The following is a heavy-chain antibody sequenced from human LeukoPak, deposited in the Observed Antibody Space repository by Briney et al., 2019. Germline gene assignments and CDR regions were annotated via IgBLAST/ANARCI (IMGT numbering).Heavy chain of an antibody. CDR1: GFTFSSYW. CDR2: INSDGSTM. J-gene: IGHJ4*02. CDR3: ARVTVSSSEVIFDH. D-gene: IGHD1-20*01. V-gene: IGHV3-74*01. Sequence: PGGSLRLSCAASGFTFSSYWMHWVRQAPGKGLVWVSRINSDGSTMTYADSVKGRFTISRDNARNTLYLQMNSLRAEDTAVYYCARVTVSSSEVIFDHWGQGSLVTVSS.